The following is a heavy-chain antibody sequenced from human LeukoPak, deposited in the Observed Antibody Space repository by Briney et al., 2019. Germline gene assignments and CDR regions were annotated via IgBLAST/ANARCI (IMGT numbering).Heavy chain of an antibody. J-gene: IGHJ4*02. CDR2: ISYDGSNK. V-gene: IGHV3-30-3*01. Sequence: GRSLRLSCAASGFTFSSYAMHWVRQAPRKGLEWVAVISYDGSNKYYADSVKGRFTISRDNSKNTLYLQMNSLRAEDTAVYYCARGRSGYYYPNWGQGTLVTVSS. CDR3: ARGRSGYYYPN. D-gene: IGHD3-22*01. CDR1: GFTFSSYA.